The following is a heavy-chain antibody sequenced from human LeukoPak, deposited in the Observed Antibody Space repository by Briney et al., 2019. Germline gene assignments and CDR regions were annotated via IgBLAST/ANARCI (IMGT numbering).Heavy chain of an antibody. V-gene: IGHV4-34*01. CDR1: GGSFSGYY. Sequence: SETLSLTCAVYGGSFSGYYWSWIRQPPGKGLEWIGEINHSGSTNYNPSLKSRVTISIDTSKNQFSLKLSSVTAADTAVYYCATLPRGTQPPDYFHHWGQGTLVTVSS. J-gene: IGHJ1*01. CDR2: INHSGST. D-gene: IGHD1-1*01. CDR3: ATLPRGTQPPDYFHH.